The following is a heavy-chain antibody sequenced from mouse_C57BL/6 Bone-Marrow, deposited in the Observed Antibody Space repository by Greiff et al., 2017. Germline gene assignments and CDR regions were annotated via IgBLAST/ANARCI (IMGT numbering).Heavy chain of an antibody. J-gene: IGHJ1*03. CDR3: ARSVYYSNYWYFDV. Sequence: QVQLQQPGAELVKPGASVKMSCKASGYTFTSYWITWVKQRPGQGLEWIGDIYPGSGSTNYNEKFKSKATLTVDTSSSTAYMQLSSLTSEDSAVYYCARSVYYSNYWYFDVWGTGTTVTVSS. CDR2: IYPGSGST. V-gene: IGHV1-55*01. D-gene: IGHD2-5*01. CDR1: GYTFTSYW.